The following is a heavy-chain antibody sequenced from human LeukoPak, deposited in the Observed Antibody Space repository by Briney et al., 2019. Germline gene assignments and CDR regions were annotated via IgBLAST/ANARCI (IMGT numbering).Heavy chain of an antibody. Sequence: GGSLRLSCAASGFTFSSYAMSWVRQAPGKGLEWVSAISGSGGSTYYADSVKGRFTISRDNSKNTLYLQMNSLRAEDTAVYYCANNYDFWSGYAWGYFDYWGQGTLVTVSS. CDR1: GFTFSSYA. D-gene: IGHD3-3*01. CDR3: ANNYDFWSGYAWGYFDY. V-gene: IGHV3-23*01. J-gene: IGHJ4*02. CDR2: ISGSGGST.